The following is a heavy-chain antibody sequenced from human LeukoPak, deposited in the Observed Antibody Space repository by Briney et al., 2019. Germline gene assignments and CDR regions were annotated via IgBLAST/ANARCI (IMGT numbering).Heavy chain of an antibody. J-gene: IGHJ4*02. CDR1: GFTVSDAW. D-gene: IGHD3-22*01. V-gene: IGHV3-21*01. CDR2: ISSSSSYI. CDR3: ARDGVYYDSSGLDY. Sequence: GGSLRLSCAGSGFTVSDAWMNWVRQAPGKGLEWVSSISSSSSYIYYADSVKGRFTISRDNAKNSLYLQMNSLRAEDAAVFYCARDGVYYDSSGLDYWGQGTLVTVSS.